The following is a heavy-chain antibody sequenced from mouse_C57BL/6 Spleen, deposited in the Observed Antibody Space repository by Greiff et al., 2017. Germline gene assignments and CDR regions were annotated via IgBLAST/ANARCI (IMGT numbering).Heavy chain of an antibody. Sequence: VMLVESGAELARPGASVKLSCKASGYTFTSYGISWVKQRTGQGLEWIGEIYPRSGNTYYNEKFKGKATLTADKSSSTAYMELRSLTSEDSAVYFCARYHYYGSGYWGQGTTLTVSS. CDR3: ARYHYYGSGY. V-gene: IGHV1-81*01. J-gene: IGHJ2*01. CDR2: IYPRSGNT. CDR1: GYTFTSYG. D-gene: IGHD1-1*01.